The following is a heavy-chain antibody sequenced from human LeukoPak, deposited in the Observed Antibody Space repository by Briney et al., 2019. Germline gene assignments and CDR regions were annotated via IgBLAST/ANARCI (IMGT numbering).Heavy chain of an antibody. CDR2: INPNNGGT. CDR3: AKVIAGSPGLDP. Sequence: ASVKVSCKASGYTFTGYYIYWVRQAPRQGLEWMGWINPNNGGTNYAQKFQGRVTMTRDTSISTVYMEVSRLRSDDTAVYYCAKVIAGSPGLDPWGQGTLVTVSS. V-gene: IGHV1-2*02. D-gene: IGHD2-21*01. CDR1: GYTFTGYY. J-gene: IGHJ5*02.